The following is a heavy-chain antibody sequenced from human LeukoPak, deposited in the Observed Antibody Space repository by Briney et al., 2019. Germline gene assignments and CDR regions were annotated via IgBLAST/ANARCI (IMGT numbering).Heavy chain of an antibody. D-gene: IGHD5-12*01. V-gene: IGHV3-64*01. Sequence: PGGSLRLSCAASGFTFSNYPMHWVRQAPGKGLEYVSAISSNGGDTYYANSVKGRFTISRDNSKNTLYLQMGSLRAEDMAIYYCASSPVRYGGYVPYDYYYMDVWGKGTTVTVSS. CDR1: GFTFSNYP. CDR3: ASSPVRYGGYVPYDYYYMDV. CDR2: ISSNGGDT. J-gene: IGHJ6*03.